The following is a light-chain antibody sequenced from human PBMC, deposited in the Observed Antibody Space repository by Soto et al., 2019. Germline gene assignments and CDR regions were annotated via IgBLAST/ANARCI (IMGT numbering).Light chain of an antibody. V-gene: IGKV1-5*02. CDR3: QQYNSYS. CDR1: QSISNW. CDR2: HAS. Sequence: DIQMTQSPSTLPAXVXXXXXXXCRASQSISNWLAWYQQKPGTAPKVLIYHASNLQSGVPSRFSGSGSGTEFTLTISSLQPDDFATYYCQQYNSYSFGQGTKVDIK. J-gene: IGKJ1*01.